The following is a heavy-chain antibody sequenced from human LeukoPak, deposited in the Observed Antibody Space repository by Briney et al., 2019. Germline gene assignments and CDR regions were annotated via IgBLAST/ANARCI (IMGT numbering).Heavy chain of an antibody. CDR1: GGTFSSYA. CDR3: ARGEGYCSSTSCSDAPSWFDP. J-gene: IGHJ5*02. CDR2: IIPIFGTA. Sequence: SVKVSCKASGGTFSSYAISWVRQAPGQGLEWMGGIIPIFGTANYAQKFQGRVTITTDESTSTAYMELSSLRSEDTAVYYCARGEGYCSSTSCSDAPSWFDPWGQGTLVTVSS. V-gene: IGHV1-69*05. D-gene: IGHD2-2*01.